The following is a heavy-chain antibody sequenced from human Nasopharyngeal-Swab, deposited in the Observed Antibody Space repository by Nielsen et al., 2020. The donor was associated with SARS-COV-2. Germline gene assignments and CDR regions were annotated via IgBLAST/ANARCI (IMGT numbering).Heavy chain of an antibody. J-gene: IGHJ6*02. CDR2: IYPDDSDT. D-gene: IGHD5-12*01. V-gene: IGHV5-51*01. CDR1: GYIFTNYW. Sequence: GESLKISCKGSGYIFTNYWIAWVRQMPGKGLEWMGIIYPDDSDTRYSPSFQGQVTISADKSISTAYLQWSSLKASDTAMYYCVRPEGVATSFKYYFQYGMDVWGQGTMVTVPS. CDR3: VRPEGVATSFKYYFQYGMDV.